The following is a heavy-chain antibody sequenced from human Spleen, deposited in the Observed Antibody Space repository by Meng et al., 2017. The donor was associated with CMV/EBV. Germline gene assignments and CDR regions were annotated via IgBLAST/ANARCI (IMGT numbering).Heavy chain of an antibody. CDR1: GGYFSGYY. Sequence: LTCAVYGGYFSGYYWGWIRQPPGKGLEWIGEINHSGSTNSNPSLKSRVTISVDTSKNQFSLKLSSVTAADTAVYYCARALARGTFDYWGQGTLVTVSS. CDR2: INHSGST. J-gene: IGHJ4*02. V-gene: IGHV4-34*01. CDR3: ARALARGTFDY.